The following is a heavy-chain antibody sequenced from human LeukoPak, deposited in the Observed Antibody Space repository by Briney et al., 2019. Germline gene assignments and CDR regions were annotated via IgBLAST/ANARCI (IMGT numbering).Heavy chain of an antibody. D-gene: IGHD6-6*01. CDR1: GFTFSSYA. CDR2: ISYDGSNK. Sequence: PGGSLRLSCAASGFTFSSYAMHWVRQAPGKGLEWVAVISYDGSNKYYADSVKGRFTISRDNSKNTLYLQMNSLKTEDKAVYYCARDRDGSSSLWTVGYFDYWGQGTLVTVSS. CDR3: ARDRDGSSSLWTVGYFDY. J-gene: IGHJ4*02. V-gene: IGHV3-30*04.